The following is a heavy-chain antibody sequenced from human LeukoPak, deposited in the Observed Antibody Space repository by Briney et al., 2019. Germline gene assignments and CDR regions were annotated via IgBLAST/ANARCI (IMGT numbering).Heavy chain of an antibody. CDR3: ATDGSSGY. CDR2: ISGGSSTI. D-gene: IGHD3-10*01. CDR1: GFTFSSYS. V-gene: IGHV3-48*01. Sequence: GGSLRLSCAASGFTFSSYSMTWVRQAPGKGLEWVSYISGGSSTIFYADSAKGRFTVSRDNAKNSLNLQMNSLRAEDTAIYYCATDGSSGYWGQGTLVTVSS. J-gene: IGHJ4*02.